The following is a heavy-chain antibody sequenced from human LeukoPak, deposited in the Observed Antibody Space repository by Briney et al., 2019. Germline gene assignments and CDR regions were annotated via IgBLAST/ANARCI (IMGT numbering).Heavy chain of an antibody. CDR3: ARRDSSSSSIDY. Sequence: PSETLSLTCTVSGGSISSSSYYWGWIRQPPGKGLEWIGSIYYSGSTNYNPSLKSRVTISVDTSKNQFSLKLSSVTAADTAVYYCARRDSSSSSIDYWGQGTLVTVSS. CDR1: GGSISSSSYY. D-gene: IGHD6-13*01. CDR2: IYYSGST. V-gene: IGHV4-39*07. J-gene: IGHJ4*02.